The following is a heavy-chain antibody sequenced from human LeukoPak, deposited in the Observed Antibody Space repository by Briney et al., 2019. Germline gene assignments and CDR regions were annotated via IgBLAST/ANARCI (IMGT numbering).Heavy chain of an antibody. CDR1: GFTFSNYW. CDR2: IKQDGSEK. D-gene: IGHD2-2*01. CDR3: ARTLGSSSTSSALDY. V-gene: IGHV3-7*01. J-gene: IGHJ4*02. Sequence: GGSLRLSCAASGFTFSNYWTSWVRQAPGKGLEWVANIKQDGSEKDYVDSVKGRFTISRDSAKNSLYLQMNSLRAEDTAVYYCARTLGSSSTSSALDYWGQGTLVTVSS.